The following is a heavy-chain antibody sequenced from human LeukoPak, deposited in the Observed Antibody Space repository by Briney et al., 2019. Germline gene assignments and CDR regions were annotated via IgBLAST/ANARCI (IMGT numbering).Heavy chain of an antibody. CDR1: GFTFRSYW. Sequence: PGGSLRLSCAASGFTFRSYWMHWVRQAPGKGLVWVSRINNDGSSTSYADSVKGRFTISRDNAKNTLYLQMNSLRAEDTAVYYCARAPYGPGRPFIDYWGQGTLVTVPS. CDR3: ARAPYGPGRPFIDY. CDR2: INNDGSST. V-gene: IGHV3-74*01. J-gene: IGHJ4*02. D-gene: IGHD3-10*01.